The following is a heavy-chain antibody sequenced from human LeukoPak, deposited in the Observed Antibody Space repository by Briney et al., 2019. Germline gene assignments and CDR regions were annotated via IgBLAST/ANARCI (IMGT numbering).Heavy chain of an antibody. CDR2: IYYSGST. J-gene: IGHJ4*02. V-gene: IGHV4-59*01. CDR1: GGSISSYY. Sequence: PSETLSLTCTVSGGSISSYYWSWIRQPPGKGLEWIGYIYYSGSTNYNPSLKSRVTISVDTSKNQFSLKLSSVTAADTAVYYCARGYGSTSCYGGGFDYWGQGTLFTVSS. CDR3: ARGYGSTSCYGGGFDY. D-gene: IGHD2-2*01.